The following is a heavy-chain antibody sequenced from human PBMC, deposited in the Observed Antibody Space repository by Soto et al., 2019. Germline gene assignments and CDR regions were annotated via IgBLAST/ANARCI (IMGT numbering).Heavy chain of an antibody. CDR2: ISSSGGAT. Sequence: EVQLLESGGGLGQPGGSLRLSCAASGFTFSNCAMSWVRQAPGEGLEWVSGISSSGGATHYADSVKGRFTISRDNSKNTLYLQMNSLRGEDTAVYFCAKDRMPVSASLFDYWGQGILVTVSS. CDR1: GFTFSNCA. J-gene: IGHJ4*02. D-gene: IGHD2-21*02. V-gene: IGHV3-23*01. CDR3: AKDRMPVSASLFDY.